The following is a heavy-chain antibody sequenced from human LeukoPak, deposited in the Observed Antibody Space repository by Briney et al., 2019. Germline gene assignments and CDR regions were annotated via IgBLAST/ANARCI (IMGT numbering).Heavy chain of an antibody. D-gene: IGHD3-10*01. CDR1: GSSLNSPNYY. CDR3: ARHDYYGSLNWFDP. J-gene: IGHJ5*02. CDR2: IYYSGTT. Sequence: PSETLSLTCIVSGSSLNSPNYYWGWIRQPPGKGLEWIGTIYYSGTTYYNPSLKSRLTISVDTSKNQFSLKLTSVTAADTAVYYCARHDYYGSLNWFDPWGQGTLITVSS. V-gene: IGHV4-39*01.